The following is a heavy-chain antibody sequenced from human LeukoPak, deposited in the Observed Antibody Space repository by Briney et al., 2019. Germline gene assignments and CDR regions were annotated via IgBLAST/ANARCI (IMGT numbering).Heavy chain of an antibody. V-gene: IGHV1-24*01. CDR1: GYAPSELS. D-gene: IGHD3-9*01. Sequence: ASVKVSCKAYGYAPSELSMHWVRQAPGKGLEWMGGVDPEDGETIYSQNFQGRVIMTEDRSTDTAYMELSSLRSEDTAVYFCVNSLRYFDWSFDPWGQGTLVSVSS. CDR2: VDPEDGET. J-gene: IGHJ5*02. CDR3: VNSLRYFDWSFDP.